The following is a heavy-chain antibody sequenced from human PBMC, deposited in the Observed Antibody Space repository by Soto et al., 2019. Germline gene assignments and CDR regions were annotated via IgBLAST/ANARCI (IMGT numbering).Heavy chain of an antibody. CDR1: GGSISSSNG. CDR3: ANLYGGNLFDY. Sequence: PSWTLALTCAVSGGSISSSNGWSWVRQTPGKGMEWLGEIYHSGSTNYNPSLTSRVTISVDKSKNQFSLKLSSVTAADTAVYYCANLYGGNLFDYWGQGTLVTVSS. V-gene: IGHV4-4*02. CDR2: IYHSGST. J-gene: IGHJ4*02. D-gene: IGHD4-17*01.